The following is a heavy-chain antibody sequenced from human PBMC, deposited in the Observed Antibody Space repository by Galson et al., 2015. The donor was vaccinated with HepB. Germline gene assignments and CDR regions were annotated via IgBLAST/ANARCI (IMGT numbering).Heavy chain of an antibody. CDR1: GFTFSDYA. D-gene: IGHD5-18*01. CDR2: ISGSGGST. J-gene: IGHJ4*02. Sequence: CAASGFTFSDYAMTWVRQAPGKGLEWVSAISGSGGSTYYADSVKGRFTISRDNSKNTLYLQMNSLRAEDTAVYYCAKDTVLDTAMASPQPFDYWGQGTLVTVSS. CDR3: AKDTVLDTAMASPQPFDY. V-gene: IGHV3-23*01.